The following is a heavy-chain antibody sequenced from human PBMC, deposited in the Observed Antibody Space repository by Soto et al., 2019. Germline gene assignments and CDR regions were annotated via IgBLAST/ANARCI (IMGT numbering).Heavy chain of an antibody. CDR3: AREKFYISGPKNFDY. D-gene: IGHD2-8*02. J-gene: IGHJ4*02. CDR1: GASISSGDYF. V-gene: IGHV4-30-4*01. Sequence: SETLSLTCTVSGASISSGDYFWRWIRQSPGKGLEWIGYIYDSGSSYYNPSLQSRVTMSVDTSKNQFSLKLSSVTAADTAVYYCAREKFYISGPKNFDYWGQGTLVTVSS. CDR2: IYDSGSS.